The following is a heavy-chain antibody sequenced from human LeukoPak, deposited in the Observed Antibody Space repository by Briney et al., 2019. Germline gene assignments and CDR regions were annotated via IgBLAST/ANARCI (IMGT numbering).Heavy chain of an antibody. CDR2: IYHSGST. J-gene: IGHJ3*02. CDR3: AREGWYYYGSGSYHDAFDI. V-gene: IGHV4-30-2*01. CDR1: GGSISSGGYY. D-gene: IGHD3-10*01. Sequence: SETLSLTCTVSGGSISSGGYYWSWIRQPPGKGLEWIGYIYHSGSTYYNPSLKSRVTISVDRSKNQFSLKLSSVTAADTAVYYCAREGWYYYGSGSYHDAFDIWGQGTMVTVSS.